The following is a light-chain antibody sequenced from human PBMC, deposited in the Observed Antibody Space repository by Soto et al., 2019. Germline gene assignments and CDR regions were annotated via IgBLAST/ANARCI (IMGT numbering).Light chain of an antibody. CDR3: QQYGSSSYT. V-gene: IGKV3-20*01. Sequence: EILLTQSPGTLSLSPGERATLSCRASQSISSSYLAWYQQKPGQAPRLLIYAAFSRDTGIPDRFSGSGSGTDFTLTISRLEPEDFAVYYCQQYGSSSYTVGQGTQLEIK. CDR2: AAF. CDR1: QSISSSY. J-gene: IGKJ2*01.